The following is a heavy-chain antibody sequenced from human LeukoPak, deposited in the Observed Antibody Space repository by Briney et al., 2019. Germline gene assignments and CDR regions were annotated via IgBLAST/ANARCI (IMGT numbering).Heavy chain of an antibody. CDR1: GGSTSSYY. V-gene: IGHV4-59*08. J-gene: IGHJ6*02. Sequence: PSETLSLTCTVSGGSTSSYYWSWIRQPPGKGLEWIGYIYYSESTNYNPSLKSRVTISVDTSKNQFSLKLSSVTAADTAVYYCARHVPGYYYYGMDVWGQGTTVTVSS. CDR2: IYYSEST. CDR3: ARHVPGYYYYGMDV.